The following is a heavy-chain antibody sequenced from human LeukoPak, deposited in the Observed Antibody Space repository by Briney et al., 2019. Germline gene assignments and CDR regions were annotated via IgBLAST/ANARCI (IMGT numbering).Heavy chain of an antibody. CDR2: IYYSGST. CDR3: ASTPGGGTTLSLVSSWFDL. V-gene: IGHV4-31*03. J-gene: IGHJ5*02. D-gene: IGHD1-7*01. Sequence: PSGTLSLTCTVSGGSISSGGYYWSWIRQHPGKGLEWIGYIYYSGSTYYNPSLKSRVTISVDTSKNQFSLKLSSVTAADTAVYYCASTPGGGTTLSLVSSWFDLWGQGTLVTVSS. CDR1: GGSISSGGYY.